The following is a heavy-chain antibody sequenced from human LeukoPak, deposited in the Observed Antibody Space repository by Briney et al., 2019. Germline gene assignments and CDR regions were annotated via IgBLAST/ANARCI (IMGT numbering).Heavy chain of an antibody. CDR2: INPNNGGT. CDR1: GYTFTGYY. D-gene: IGHD3-10*01. Sequence: ASVKVSCKASGYTFTGYYMHWVRQAPGQGLEWMGWINPNNGGTNYAQKFQGRVTMTRDTSINTAYMEPSRLRSDDTAVYYCARVGTYYRSLDSWGQGTLVTVSS. V-gene: IGHV1-2*02. CDR3: ARVGTYYRSLDS. J-gene: IGHJ4*02.